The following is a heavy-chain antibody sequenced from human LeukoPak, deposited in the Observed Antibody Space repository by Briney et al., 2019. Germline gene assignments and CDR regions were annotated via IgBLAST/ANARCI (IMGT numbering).Heavy chain of an antibody. CDR3: AREVHDSSGYYNLDY. J-gene: IGHJ4*02. CDR1: GGSISSHY. CDR2: IYYSGST. Sequence: MTSETLSLTCTVSGGSISSHYWSWIRQPPGKCLEWIGYIYYSGSTYYNPSLKSRVTISVDTSKNQFSLKLSSVTAADTAVYYCAREVHDSSGYYNLDYWGQGTLVTVSS. V-gene: IGHV4-30-4*01. D-gene: IGHD3-22*01.